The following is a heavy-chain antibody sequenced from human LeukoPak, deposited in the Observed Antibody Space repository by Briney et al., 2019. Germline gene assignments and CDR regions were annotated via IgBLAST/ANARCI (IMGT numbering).Heavy chain of an antibody. CDR3: ARVSVAGTGPDS. CDR2: MSNSGHT. D-gene: IGHD6-13*01. V-gene: IGHV4-61*01. CDR1: GDSVSSGNYY. J-gene: IGHJ4*02. Sequence: SETLSLTCTVSGDSVSSGNYYWSWIRQPPGKGLEWIGFMSNSGHTDSTPSLKSRVTISVDTSKNQFSLNLNSVTAADTAVYYCARVSVAGTGPDSWGRGNLVTVSS.